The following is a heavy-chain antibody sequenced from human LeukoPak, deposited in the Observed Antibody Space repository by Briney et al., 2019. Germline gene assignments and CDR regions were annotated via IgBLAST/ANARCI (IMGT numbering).Heavy chain of an antibody. V-gene: IGHV4-30-4*01. Sequence: PSQTLPLTCTVSGGSISSGDSYWSWIRQPPGKGLEWIGYIYYSGSTYYNPSLKSRVTISVDTSKNQFSLKLSSVTAADTAVYYCAREESSGWFDYWGQGTLVTVSS. CDR3: AREESSGWFDY. J-gene: IGHJ4*02. D-gene: IGHD6-19*01. CDR1: GGSISSGDSY. CDR2: IYYSGST.